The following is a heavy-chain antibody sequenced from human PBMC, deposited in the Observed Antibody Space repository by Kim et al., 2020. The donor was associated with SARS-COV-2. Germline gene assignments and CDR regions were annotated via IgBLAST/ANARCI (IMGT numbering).Heavy chain of an antibody. Sequence: SETLSLTCIVSGGSISSSGYYRGWIRQPPGKGLEWIGSIYHSGNTYYNPSLKSRVTISVDTPKNQFSLKLIAVAAADTAVYYCARQRFPSFYGDYWGQGTLVTVSS. CDR3: ARQRFPSFYGDY. D-gene: IGHD4-17*01. V-gene: IGHV4-39*01. CDR1: GGSISSSGYY. J-gene: IGHJ4*02. CDR2: IYHSGNT.